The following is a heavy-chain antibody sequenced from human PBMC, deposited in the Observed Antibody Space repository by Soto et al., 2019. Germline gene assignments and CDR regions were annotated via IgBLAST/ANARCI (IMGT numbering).Heavy chain of an antibody. D-gene: IGHD2-15*01. V-gene: IGHV1-46*01. J-gene: IGHJ4*01. CDR1: GYSFTAYY. CDR2: IDPRNDIT. CDR3: TRVDSCSGYEPFDY. Sequence: QVQLVQSGAEVKKPGASVRVSCRPSGYSFTAYYIHWVRQAPGQGLEWMGVIDPRNDITSYAEKFQGRVYMIKATSTRPVYMELSNLRSEDTAVYYCTRVDSCSGYEPFDYWGQGTLLTVSS.